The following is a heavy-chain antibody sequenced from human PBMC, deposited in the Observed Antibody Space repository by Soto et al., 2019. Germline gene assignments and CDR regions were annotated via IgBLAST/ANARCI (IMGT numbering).Heavy chain of an antibody. D-gene: IGHD5-12*01. J-gene: IGHJ4*02. V-gene: IGHV3-7*01. CDR1: GFTFSTYY. Sequence: PRGSLRLSCAAYGFTFSTYYMSWVRQAPETGLEWVANIKEDGGEKYYVDSVKGRFTISRDNAKNALYLQMNSLKAEDTAVYYCARDLAYRGYDFADSFDYWGQGALVTVSS. CDR2: IKEDGGEK. CDR3: ARDLAYRGYDFADSFDY.